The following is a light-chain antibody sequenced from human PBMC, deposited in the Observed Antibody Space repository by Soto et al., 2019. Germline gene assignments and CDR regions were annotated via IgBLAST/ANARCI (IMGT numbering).Light chain of an antibody. CDR2: DVS. CDR1: SSDVGGYNY. Sequence: QSALTQPASVSGSPGQSITISCTGTSSDVGGYNYVSWYQQHPGKAPKLMIYDVSNRPSGVSNRFSGSKSGNTASLTISGLQAEDEADYYCSSYTSSFTLVAFGGGTKLTVL. V-gene: IGLV2-14*01. CDR3: SSYTSSFTLVA. J-gene: IGLJ2*01.